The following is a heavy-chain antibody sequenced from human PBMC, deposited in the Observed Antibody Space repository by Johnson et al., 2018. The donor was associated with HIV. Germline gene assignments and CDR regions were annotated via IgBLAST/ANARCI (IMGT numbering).Heavy chain of an antibody. CDR1: GFTFDDYG. J-gene: IGHJ3*01. Sequence: VQLVESGGGVVRPGGSLRLSCAASGFTFDDYGMSWVRQAPGKGLEYVSAISTTGVSTYYADSVRGRFTISRDNSKNTLYLQMGSLRAEDMAVYYCAIPYFYDSGDYRWGQGTMVTVSS. V-gene: IGHV3-64*07. D-gene: IGHD3-22*01. CDR2: ISTTGVST. CDR3: AIPYFYDSGDYR.